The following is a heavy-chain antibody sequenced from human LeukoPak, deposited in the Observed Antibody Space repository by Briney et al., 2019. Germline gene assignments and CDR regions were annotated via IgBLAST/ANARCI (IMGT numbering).Heavy chain of an antibody. CDR1: GFTFSSYS. Sequence: PGGSPRLSCAASGFTFSSYSMNWVRQAPGKGLEWVSSISSSSSYIYYADSVKGRFTISRDNAKNSLYLQMNSLRAEDTAVYCCARAEDSSGYYLGDYWGQGTLVTVSS. D-gene: IGHD3-22*01. CDR3: ARAEDSSGYYLGDY. CDR2: ISSSSSYI. J-gene: IGHJ4*02. V-gene: IGHV3-21*01.